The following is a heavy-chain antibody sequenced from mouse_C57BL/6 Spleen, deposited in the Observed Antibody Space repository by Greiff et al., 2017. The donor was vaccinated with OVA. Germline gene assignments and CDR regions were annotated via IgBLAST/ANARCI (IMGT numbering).Heavy chain of an antibody. D-gene: IGHD3-2*02. CDR1: GFTFTDYY. V-gene: IGHV7-3*01. J-gene: IGHJ3*01. CDR2: IRNKANGYTT. Sequence: DVKLVESGGGLVQPGGSLSLSCAASGFTFTDYYMSWVRQPPGKALEWLGFIRNKANGYTTESSASVKGRFTISRDNSQSILYLQMNALRAEDSATYYCARTAQATGFAYWGQGTLVTVSA. CDR3: ARTAQATGFAY.